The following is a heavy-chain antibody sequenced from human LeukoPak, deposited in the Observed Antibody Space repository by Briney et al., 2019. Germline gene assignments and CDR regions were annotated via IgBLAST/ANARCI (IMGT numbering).Heavy chain of an antibody. CDR1: GFTFSTYW. J-gene: IGHJ4*02. D-gene: IGHD3-22*01. CDR3: ARDRYYDGSGSLDY. CDR2: IKPDGGKR. Sequence: PGGSLRLSCAASGFTFSTYWMTWVRQAPGKGLEWVANIKPDGGKRNYVDSVRGRFTISRDNAKNSLYLQMNSLRAEDTAVYYCARDRYYDGSGSLDYWGQGTLVTVSS. V-gene: IGHV3-7*03.